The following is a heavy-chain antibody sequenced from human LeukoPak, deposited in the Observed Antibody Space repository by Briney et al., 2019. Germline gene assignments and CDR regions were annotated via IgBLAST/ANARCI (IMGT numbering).Heavy chain of an antibody. CDR3: ARPYCSGGSCLDAFDI. D-gene: IGHD2-15*01. J-gene: IGHJ3*02. CDR2: IYYSGST. Sequence: SETLSLTCTVSGGSISSYYWSWIRRPPGKGLEWIGYIYYSGSTNYNPSLKSRVTISVDTSKNQFSLKLSSVTAADAAVYYCARPYCSGGSCLDAFDIWGQGTMVTVSS. CDR1: GGSISSYY. V-gene: IGHV4-59*01.